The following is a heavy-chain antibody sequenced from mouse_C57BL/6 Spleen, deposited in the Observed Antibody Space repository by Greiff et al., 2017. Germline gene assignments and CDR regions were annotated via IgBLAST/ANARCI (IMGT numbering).Heavy chain of an antibody. V-gene: IGHV1-53*01. D-gene: IGHD1-1*01. CDR3: AREGVYYGSSYEPWFAY. J-gene: IGHJ3*01. CDR1: GYTFTSYW. Sequence: QVQLQQPGTELVKPGASVKLSCKASGYTFTSYWMHWVKQRPGQGLEWIGNINPSNGGTNYNEKFKSKATLTVDKSSSTAYMQLSSLTSEDSAVYYCAREGVYYGSSYEPWFAYWGQGTLVTVSA. CDR2: INPSNGGT.